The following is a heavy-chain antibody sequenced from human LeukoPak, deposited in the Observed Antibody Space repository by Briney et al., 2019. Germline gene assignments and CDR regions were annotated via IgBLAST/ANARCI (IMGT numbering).Heavy chain of an antibody. CDR2: ISAYNSNT. CDR1: GYTFTSYG. J-gene: IGHJ4*02. Sequence: ASVTVSCKASGYTFTSYGISWVRQAPGQGREGMGWISAYNSNTNYAQKLQGRVTMTTDTSTRSAYMELRSLRSDDTAVYYCARDRDYDILTGYYADIDYWGQGTLVTVSS. CDR3: ARDRDYDILTGYYADIDY. D-gene: IGHD3-9*01. V-gene: IGHV1-18*01.